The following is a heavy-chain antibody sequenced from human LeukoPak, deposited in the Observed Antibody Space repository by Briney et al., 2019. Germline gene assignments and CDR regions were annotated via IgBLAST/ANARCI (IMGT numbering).Heavy chain of an antibody. D-gene: IGHD1-14*01. CDR1: GFTVSSNY. CDR2: ISHSGMTI. Sequence: GGSLRLSCAASGFTVSSNYMSWVRQAPGKGLEWISFISHSGMTISYAESVRGRFTISRDNAKNSLFLQMTNLGAEDTALYYCARGRTGHQSYYYYYMDVWGKGTPVIVSS. CDR3: ARGRTGHQSYYYYYMDV. J-gene: IGHJ6*03. V-gene: IGHV3-11*01.